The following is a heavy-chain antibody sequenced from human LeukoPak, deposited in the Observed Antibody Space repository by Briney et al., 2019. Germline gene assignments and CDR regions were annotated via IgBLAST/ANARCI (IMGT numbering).Heavy chain of an antibody. CDR2: IRYDGSNK. CDR1: GFTFSSYG. J-gene: IGHJ4*02. V-gene: IGHV3-30*02. Sequence: GGSLRLSCAASGFTFSSYGMHWVRQAPGKGLEWVAFIRYDGSNKYYADSVKGRFTISRDNSKNTLYLQMNSLRAEDTAVYYCAKDGSGSFSHFDYWGQGTLVTVSS. D-gene: IGHD1-26*01. CDR3: AKDGSGSFSHFDY.